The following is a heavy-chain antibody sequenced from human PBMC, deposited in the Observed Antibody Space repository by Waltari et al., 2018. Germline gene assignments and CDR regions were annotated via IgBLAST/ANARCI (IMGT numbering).Heavy chain of an antibody. D-gene: IGHD4-17*01. Sequence: GTANYAQKFQGRVTITADKSTSTAYMELSSLRSEDTAVYYCAAYGDYGAYLDYWGQGTLVTVSS. V-gene: IGHV1-69*06. J-gene: IGHJ4*02. CDR2: GTA. CDR3: AAYGDYGAYLDY.